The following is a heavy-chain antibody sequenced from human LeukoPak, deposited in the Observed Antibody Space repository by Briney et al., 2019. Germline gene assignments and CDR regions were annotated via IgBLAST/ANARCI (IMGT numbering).Heavy chain of an antibody. D-gene: IGHD6-13*01. CDR2: ISGSGGST. J-gene: IGHJ4*02. V-gene: IGHV3-23*01. CDR1: GFTFSSYA. Sequence: GGSLRLSCAASGFTFSSYAMSWVRQAPGKGLEWVSAISGSGGSTYYADSVKGRFTISRDNPKNTLYLQMNSLRAEDTAVYYCAKDPEGLIAAAGKTDYWGQGTLVTVSS. CDR3: AKDPEGLIAAAGKTDY.